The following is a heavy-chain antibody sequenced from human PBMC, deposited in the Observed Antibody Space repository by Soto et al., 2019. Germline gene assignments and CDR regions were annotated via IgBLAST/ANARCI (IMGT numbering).Heavy chain of an antibody. V-gene: IGHV3-30*18. CDR2: ISYDGSNK. CDR1: GFTFSSYG. D-gene: IGHD6-19*01. Sequence: QVQLVESGGGVVQPGRSLRLSCAASGFTFSSYGMHWVRQAPGKGLEWVAVISYDGSNKYYADSVKGRFTISRDNSKNTLYLQMNSPRAEDTAVYYCAKEANAEAEADAFDIWGQGTMATVSS. J-gene: IGHJ3*02. CDR3: AKEANAEAEADAFDI.